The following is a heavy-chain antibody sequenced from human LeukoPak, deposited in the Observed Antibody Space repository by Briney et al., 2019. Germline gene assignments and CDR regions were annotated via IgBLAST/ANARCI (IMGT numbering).Heavy chain of an antibody. Sequence: SETLSLTCAVYGGSFSGYYWSWIRQPPGKGLEWIGEINHSGSTNYNPSLKSRVTISVDTSKNQFSLKLSSVTAADTAVYYCARGRYVTMVRGAAYGMDVWGKGTTVTVSS. V-gene: IGHV4-34*01. CDR2: INHSGST. CDR1: GGSFSGYY. CDR3: ARGRYVTMVRGAAYGMDV. D-gene: IGHD3-10*01. J-gene: IGHJ6*04.